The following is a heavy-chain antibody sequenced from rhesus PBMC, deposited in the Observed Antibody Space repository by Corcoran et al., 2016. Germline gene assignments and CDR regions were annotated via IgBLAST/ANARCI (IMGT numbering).Heavy chain of an antibody. D-gene: IGHD6-25*01. CDR2: IIPLVGIT. J-gene: IGHJ4*01. Sequence: QVQLVQSGAEVKKPGASVKVSCKASGFTFGSYAISWVRQAPGQGLKWMGWIIPLVGITNYADKYQGKVTIAADTSTSTAYMGLSSLRSEDTAGYYCARVGYSGSWNAFSFDYWGQGVLVTVSS. CDR1: GFTFGSYA. V-gene: IGHV1S10*01. CDR3: ARVGYSGSWNAFSFDY.